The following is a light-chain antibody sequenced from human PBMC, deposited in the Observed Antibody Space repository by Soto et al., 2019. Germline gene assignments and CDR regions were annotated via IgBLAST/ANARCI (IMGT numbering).Light chain of an antibody. Sequence: QSVLTQPASVSGSPGQSITISCTGTSSDVGSYNLVSWYQQHPGKAPKLMIYEGSKRPSGVSNRFSGSKSGNTASLTISGLQAEDEADYYCCSYAGSAVFGGGTQLTVL. CDR3: CSYAGSAV. CDR2: EGS. V-gene: IGLV2-23*01. J-gene: IGLJ7*01. CDR1: SSDVGSYNL.